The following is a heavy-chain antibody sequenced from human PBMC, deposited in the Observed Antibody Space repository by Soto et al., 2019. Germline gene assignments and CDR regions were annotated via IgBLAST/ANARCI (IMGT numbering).Heavy chain of an antibody. Sequence: QITLKESGPTLVKPTQTLTLTCTFSGFSLGITRVPVGWILQPPGKPLEWLELIYWDDDKRYSPFLKRRLTITKDTSKNQVVLTMTNMDPVDTATYYCAHSVVAGLGYYFDYWGQGTLVTVSS. CDR1: GFSLGITRVP. CDR3: AHSVVAGLGYYFDY. D-gene: IGHD6-19*01. CDR2: IYWDDDK. J-gene: IGHJ4*02. V-gene: IGHV2-5*02.